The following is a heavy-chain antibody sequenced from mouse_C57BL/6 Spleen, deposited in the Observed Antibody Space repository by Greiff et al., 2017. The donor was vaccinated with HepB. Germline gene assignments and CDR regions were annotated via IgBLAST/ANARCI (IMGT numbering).Heavy chain of an antibody. D-gene: IGHD2-2*01. CDR2: INPSSGYT. CDR1: GYTFTSYW. CDR3: ASALYGYGHAMDY. V-gene: IGHV1-7*01. J-gene: IGHJ4*01. Sequence: QVQLQQSGAELAKPGASVKLSCKASGYTFTSYWMHWVKQRPGQGLEWIGYINPSSGYTKYNQKFKDKATLTADKSSSTAYMQLSSLTYEDSAVYYCASALYGYGHAMDYWGQGTSVTVSS.